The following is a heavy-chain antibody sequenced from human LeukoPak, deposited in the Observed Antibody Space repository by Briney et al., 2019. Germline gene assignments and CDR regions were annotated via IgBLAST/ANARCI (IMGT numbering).Heavy chain of an antibody. CDR2: IYYSGST. CDR3: ARRLEMPWGCDDN. V-gene: IGHV4-39*01. D-gene: IGHD2-8*02. Sequence: KPSETLSLTCTVSGGSISSSSYYWGWIRQPPGKGLEWIGSIYYSGSTYYNPSLKSRVTISVDTSKNQFSLKLSSVTAADTAVYYCARRLEMPWGCDDNWGQGTLVTVSS. CDR1: GGSISSSSYY. J-gene: IGHJ4*02.